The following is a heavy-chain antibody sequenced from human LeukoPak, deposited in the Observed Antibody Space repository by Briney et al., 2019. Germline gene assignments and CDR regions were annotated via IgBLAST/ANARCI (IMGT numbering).Heavy chain of an antibody. V-gene: IGHV4-38-2*02. Sequence: SETLSLTCTVSGYSISSGYYWGWIRQPPGKGLEWIGSIYHSGSTYYNPSLKSRVTISVDMSKNQFSLKLSSVTAADTAVYYCARGMANVVVVAAGDYWGQGTLVTVSS. D-gene: IGHD2-15*01. CDR2: IYHSGST. CDR3: ARGMANVVVVAAGDY. J-gene: IGHJ4*02. CDR1: GYSISSGYY.